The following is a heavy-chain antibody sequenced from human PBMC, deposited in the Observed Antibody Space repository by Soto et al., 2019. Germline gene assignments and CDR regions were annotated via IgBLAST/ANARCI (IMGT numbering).Heavy chain of an antibody. V-gene: IGHV3-53*01. D-gene: IGHD4-17*01. CDR1: GFTVSSNY. CDR2: IYSGGST. J-gene: IGHJ3*02. CDR3: AGGDDYCGIVGAFDI. Sequence: GGSLRLSCAASGFTVSSNYMSWVRQAPGKGLGWVSVIYSGGSTYYADSVKGRFTISRDNSKNTLYLQMNSLRAEDTAVYYCAGGDDYCGIVGAFDIWGQGTMVTVSS.